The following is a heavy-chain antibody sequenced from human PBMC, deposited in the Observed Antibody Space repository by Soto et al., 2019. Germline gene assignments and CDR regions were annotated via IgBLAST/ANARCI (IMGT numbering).Heavy chain of an antibody. V-gene: IGHV4-34*01. CDR3: ARFYYYYYGMDV. Sequence: SETLSLTCAVYGGSFGVYYWSWIRQPPGKGLEWIGEINHSGSTNYNPSLKSRVTISVDTSKNQFSLKLSSVTAADTAVYYCARFYYYYYGMDVWGQGTTVTVSS. J-gene: IGHJ6*02. CDR2: INHSGST. CDR1: GGSFGVYY.